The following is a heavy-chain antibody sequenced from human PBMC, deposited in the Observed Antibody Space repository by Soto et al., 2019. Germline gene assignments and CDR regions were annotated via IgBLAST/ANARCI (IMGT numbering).Heavy chain of an antibody. D-gene: IGHD2-15*01. CDR3: AKSGQGGYYYYGMDV. Sequence: GGSLRLSCAASGFTFSSYAMSWVRQAPGKGLEWVSAISGSGGSTYYADSVKGRFTISRDNSKNTLYLQMNSLRAEDTAVYYCAKSGQGGYYYYGMDVWGQGTTVTVSS. J-gene: IGHJ6*02. CDR1: GFTFSSYA. CDR2: ISGSGGST. V-gene: IGHV3-23*01.